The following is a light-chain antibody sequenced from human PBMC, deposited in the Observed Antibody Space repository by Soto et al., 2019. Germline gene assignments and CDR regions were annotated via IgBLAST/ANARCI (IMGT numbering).Light chain of an antibody. J-gene: IGLJ2*01. Sequence: QSVPTQPPSASGSPGQSVTISCTGTSSDVGGYNYVSWYQQHPGKAPKLMIYEVSKRPSGVPDRFSGSKSGNTASLTVSGLQAEDEADYYCSSYAGSNKFGVFGGGTKLTVL. CDR2: EVS. V-gene: IGLV2-8*01. CDR3: SSYAGSNKFGV. CDR1: SSDVGGYNY.